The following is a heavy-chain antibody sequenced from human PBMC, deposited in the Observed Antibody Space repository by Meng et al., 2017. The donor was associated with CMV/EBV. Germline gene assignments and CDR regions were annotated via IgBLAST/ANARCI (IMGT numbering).Heavy chain of an antibody. CDR1: GFTFSSYS. CDR3: YITHGSMVRGVTDYYGMDV. CDR2: ISSSSGYI. D-gene: IGHD3-10*01. V-gene: IGHV3-21*01. J-gene: IGHJ6*02. Sequence: GGSLRLSCAASGFTFSSYSMNWVRQAPGKGLEWVSSISSSSGYIYYADSVKGRFTISRDNAKNSLYLKMNSLRAEDTAVYYCYITHGSMVRGVTDYYGMDVWGQGTTVTVSS.